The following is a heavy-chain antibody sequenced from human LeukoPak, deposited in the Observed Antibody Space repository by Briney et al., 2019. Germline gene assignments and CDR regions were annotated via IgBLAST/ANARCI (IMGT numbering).Heavy chain of an antibody. J-gene: IGHJ4*02. CDR3: AKDPQYDSPTEYYFDY. V-gene: IGHV3-23*01. D-gene: IGHD3-3*01. Sequence: GGSLRLSCVASGFSFSDYAMTWVRQAPGKGLEWVSGISATSGSTFYADSVKGRFTISRDNSKNTLYLQMNSLRAEDTAVYYCAKDPQYDSPTEYYFDYWGQGTLVTVSS. CDR1: GFSFSDYA. CDR2: ISATSGST.